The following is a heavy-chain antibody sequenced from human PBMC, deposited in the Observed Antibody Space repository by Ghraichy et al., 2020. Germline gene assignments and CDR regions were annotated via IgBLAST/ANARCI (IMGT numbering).Heavy chain of an antibody. CDR1: TYSLSTGYY. J-gene: IGHJ5*02. D-gene: IGHD2-2*01. CDR2: IFHSGST. V-gene: IGHV4-38-2*01. Sequence: SETLSLTCSVSTYSLSTGYYWGWIRQPPGKGLEWIGIIFHSGSTYYNPSLKSRVTMSVDTSNNQFSLRLTSVTPADTAVYYCARWGGYCSSPSCYAGNNWFDPWGQGTLVNVSS. CDR3: ARWGGYCSSPSCYAGNNWFDP.